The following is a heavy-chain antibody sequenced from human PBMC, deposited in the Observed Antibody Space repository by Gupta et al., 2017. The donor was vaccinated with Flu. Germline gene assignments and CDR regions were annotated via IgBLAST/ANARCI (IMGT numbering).Heavy chain of an antibody. CDR2: INPSGGCT. D-gene: IGHD3-10*01. V-gene: IGHV1-46*03. J-gene: IGHJ3*02. Sequence: RQAPGQGLEWMGIINPSGGCTSYAQTFLDRVTMTRDTSTSTVYMELSSLRSEDTAVYYCARDGESATTHAFDIWGQGTMLTVSS. CDR3: ARDGESATTHAFDI.